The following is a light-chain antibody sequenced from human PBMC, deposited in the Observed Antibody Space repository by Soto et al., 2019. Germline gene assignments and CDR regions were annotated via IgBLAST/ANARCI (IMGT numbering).Light chain of an antibody. CDR3: QQYGSSPWT. CDR2: GAS. J-gene: IGKJ1*01. CDR1: QSVSSSF. Sequence: EIVLTPSPGTLSLSPGERVTLSCRASQSVSSSFLAWYQQKPGQAPRLLIYGASSRATGVPDRFSGRGSGTDFTLTINRLEPEDFAVYYCQQYGSSPWTFGQGTKGDI. V-gene: IGKV3-20*01.